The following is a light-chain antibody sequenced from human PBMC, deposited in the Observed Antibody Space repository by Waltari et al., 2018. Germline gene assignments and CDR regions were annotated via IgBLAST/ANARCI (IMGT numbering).Light chain of an antibody. V-gene: IGLV2-23*01. CDR1: SSDVGSYNL. J-gene: IGLJ3*02. Sequence: QSALTQPASVSGSPGQSITISCTGTSSDVGSYNLVSWYQQHPGKAPKLMIYEASKRPSGVSNRSSGSKSGNTASLTISGLQAEDEADYYCCSYAGSRVFGGGTKLTVL. CDR3: CSYAGSRV. CDR2: EAS.